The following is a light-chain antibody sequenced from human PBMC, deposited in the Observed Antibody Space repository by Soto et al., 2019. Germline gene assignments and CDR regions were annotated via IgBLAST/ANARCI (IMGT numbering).Light chain of an antibody. CDR3: MQAIFWPFT. Sequence: EVVLTQSPLFLPVTLGQPASISCRSSQSLVYSDGDTFLSWFQQRPGQSPRRLIYKVSNRDTGVPVRFSGSGSGTDFTLKISRVEAEVVGVYFCMQAIFWPFTFGPGTKVDIK. CDR1: QSLVYSDGDTF. J-gene: IGKJ3*01. CDR2: KVS. V-gene: IGKV2-30*01.